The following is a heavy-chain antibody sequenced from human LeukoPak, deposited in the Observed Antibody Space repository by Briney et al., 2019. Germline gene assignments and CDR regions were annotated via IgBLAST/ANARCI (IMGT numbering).Heavy chain of an antibody. J-gene: IGHJ4*02. D-gene: IGHD3-22*01. CDR1: GGSTSTYY. Sequence: PSETLSLTCTVSGGSTSTYYWSWIRQPPGKGLEWIGYIYYSGTPNYNPTLKSRVTISVDTSKNQFSLKLNSVTAADTAVYYCARLQGGRSGYYPFNQWGQGTLVTVSS. V-gene: IGHV4-59*08. CDR2: IYYSGTP. CDR3: ARLQGGRSGYYPFNQ.